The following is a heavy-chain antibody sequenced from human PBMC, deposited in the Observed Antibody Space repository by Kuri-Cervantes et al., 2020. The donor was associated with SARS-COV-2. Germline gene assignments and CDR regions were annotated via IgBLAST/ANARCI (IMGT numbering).Heavy chain of an antibody. V-gene: IGHV4-59*01. D-gene: IGHD3-3*01. CDR1: GGSISSYY. CDR3: ARITIFGVVISGAFDI. J-gene: IGHJ3*02. Sequence: SETLSLTCTVSGGSISSYYWSWIRQPPGKGLEWIGYIYYSGSTNYNPPLKSRVTISVDTSKNQFSLKLSSVTAADTAVYYCARITIFGVVISGAFDIWGQGTMVTVSS. CDR2: IYYSGST.